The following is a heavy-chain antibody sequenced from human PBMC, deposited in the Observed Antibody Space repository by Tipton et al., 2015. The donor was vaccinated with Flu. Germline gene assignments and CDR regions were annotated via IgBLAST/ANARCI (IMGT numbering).Heavy chain of an antibody. J-gene: IGHJ3*02. Sequence: SLRLSCAASGFTFSDYWMDWVRQAPGKGLEWVANINQDGSERYSVDFVKGRFTISRDNAKNSLYLQMNSLKPEDTGLYYCTTDGPPPRLSMVRVLREAFDIWGRGTEVTVSA. CDR2: INQDGSER. V-gene: IGHV3-7*03. D-gene: IGHD3-10*01. CDR1: GFTFSDYW. CDR3: TTDGPPPRLSMVRVLREAFDI.